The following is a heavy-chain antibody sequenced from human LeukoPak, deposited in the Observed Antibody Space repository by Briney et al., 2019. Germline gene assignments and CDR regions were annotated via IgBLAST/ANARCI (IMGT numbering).Heavy chain of an antibody. CDR2: ISSSGSTI. J-gene: IGHJ4*02. CDR1: GFTFSDYY. V-gene: IGHV3-11*01. CDR3: ARDRGAYCGGDCYSGLGY. Sequence: PGGSLRLSCAASGFTFSDYYMSWIRQAPGKGLEWVSYISSSGSTIYYADSVKGRFTISRDNAKNSLYLQMNSLRAEDTAVYYCARDRGAYCGGDCYSGLGYWGQGTLVTVSS. D-gene: IGHD2-21*02.